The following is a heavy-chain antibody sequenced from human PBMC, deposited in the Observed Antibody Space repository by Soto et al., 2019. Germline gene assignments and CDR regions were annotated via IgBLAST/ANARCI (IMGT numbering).Heavy chain of an antibody. CDR3: ARTADYLFGY. CDR1: GASVSSKSAA. D-gene: IGHD2-21*02. J-gene: IGHJ4*02. Sequence: PSQTLSLTCAISGASVSSKSAAWHWIRQSPSRGLEWLGRTYYRSKWYNNYALSLKSRITINPDTSKNEFSLQLRYVTPDHTAVYYCARTADYLFGYWGQGTLVTVSS. CDR2: TYYRSKWYN. V-gene: IGHV6-1*01.